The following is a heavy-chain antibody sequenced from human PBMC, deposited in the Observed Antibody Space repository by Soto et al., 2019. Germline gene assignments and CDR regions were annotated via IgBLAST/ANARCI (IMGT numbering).Heavy chain of an antibody. CDR2: IILPFGTP. D-gene: IGHD3-22*01. Sequence: QVRLVQSGAEVKKTGSSVKVSRKASGTTFSNYAIGWVRQAPGQGLEWMGGIILPFGTPNYAQKFQGRVTITADESMTTVYMELRGLRFEDTAVYYCVRGPDYEGYFDYWGQGSLVTVSS. CDR1: GTTFSNYA. CDR3: VRGPDYEGYFDY. J-gene: IGHJ4*02. V-gene: IGHV1-69*12.